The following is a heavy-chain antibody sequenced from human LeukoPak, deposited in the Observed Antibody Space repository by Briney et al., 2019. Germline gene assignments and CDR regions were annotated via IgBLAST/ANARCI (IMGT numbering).Heavy chain of an antibody. CDR3: ARGSPYGRNWFDP. Sequence: SETLSLTCAVYGGSFSGYYWSWIRQPPGRGLEWIGEINHSGSTNYNPSLKSRVTISVDTYKNQFSLKLRSVTAADTAVYYCARGSPYGRNWFDPWGQGTLVTVSS. CDR2: INHSGST. CDR1: GGSFSGYY. V-gene: IGHV4-34*01. D-gene: IGHD3-10*01. J-gene: IGHJ5*02.